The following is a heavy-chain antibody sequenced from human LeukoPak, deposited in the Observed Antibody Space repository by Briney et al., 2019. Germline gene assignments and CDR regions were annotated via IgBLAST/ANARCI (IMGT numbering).Heavy chain of an antibody. J-gene: IGHJ6*03. CDR2: ISSSSSYI. CDR1: GFTFSSYS. Sequence: PGGSLRLSCAASGFTFSSYSMNWVRQAPGKGLEWVSSISSSSSYIYYADSVKGRFTISRDNAKNSLYLQMNSLRAEDTAVYYCARVQGYCSSTSCYPIYYYYYMDVWGKGTTVTVSS. D-gene: IGHD2-2*01. V-gene: IGHV3-21*01. CDR3: ARVQGYCSSTSCYPIYYYYYMDV.